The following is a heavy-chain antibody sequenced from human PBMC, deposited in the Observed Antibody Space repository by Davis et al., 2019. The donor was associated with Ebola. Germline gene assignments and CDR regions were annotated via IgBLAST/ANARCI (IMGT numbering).Heavy chain of an antibody. CDR2: ISYDGSNK. CDR1: GFTFSSFA. V-gene: IGHV3-30*18. D-gene: IGHD4-17*01. CDR3: AKEKTTVTTFWYFDL. J-gene: IGHJ2*01. Sequence: GGSLRLSCEVSGFTFSSFAMHWVRQAPGKGLEWVAVISYDGSNKYYADSVKGRFTISRDNSKNTTYLQMNSLSAEDTAVYYCAKEKTTVTTFWYFDLWGRGTLVTVSS.